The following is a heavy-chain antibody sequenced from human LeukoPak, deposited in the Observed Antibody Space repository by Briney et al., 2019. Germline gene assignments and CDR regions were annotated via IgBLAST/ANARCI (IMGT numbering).Heavy chain of an antibody. J-gene: IGHJ4*02. CDR1: GFTFGSYE. V-gene: IGHV3-53*01. CDR3: ARTTKEFDILTGYYFDY. D-gene: IGHD3-9*01. CDR2: IYRGGST. Sequence: GGSLRLSCAASGFTFGSYEMNWVRQAPGKGLEWVSVIYRGGSTYYADSVKGRFTISRDNSKNTLSLQMNSLRAVDTAVYYCARTTKEFDILTGYYFDYWGQGTLVTVSS.